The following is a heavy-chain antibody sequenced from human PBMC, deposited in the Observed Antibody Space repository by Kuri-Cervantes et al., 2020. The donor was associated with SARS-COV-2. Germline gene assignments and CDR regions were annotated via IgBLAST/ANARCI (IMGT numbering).Heavy chain of an antibody. CDR1: GFTFSNAW. CDR3: TTGKYCSSTSCTYYYYYYMDV. D-gene: IGHD2-2*01. J-gene: IGHJ6*03. CDR2: IKSKTDGGTT. Sequence: GGSLRLSCAASGFTFSNAWMSWVRQAPGKGLEWVGRIKSKTDGGTTDYAAPVKGRFTISRDDSKNTLYLQMNSLKTEDTAVYYCTTGKYCSSTSCTYYYYYYMDVWGKETTVTVSS. V-gene: IGHV3-15*01.